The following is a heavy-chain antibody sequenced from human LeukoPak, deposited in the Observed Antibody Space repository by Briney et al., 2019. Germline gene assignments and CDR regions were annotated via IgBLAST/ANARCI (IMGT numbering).Heavy chain of an antibody. CDR2: ISGSGGST. Sequence: GGSLRLSCAASGFTFSSYAMSWVRQAQGKGLEWVSAISGSGGSTYYADPVKGRFTISRDNSKNTLYLQMNSLRAEDTAVYYCAKDFTVVVTAIVDYWGQGTLVTVSS. CDR3: AKDFTVVVTAIVDY. CDR1: GFTFSSYA. J-gene: IGHJ4*02. D-gene: IGHD2-21*02. V-gene: IGHV3-23*01.